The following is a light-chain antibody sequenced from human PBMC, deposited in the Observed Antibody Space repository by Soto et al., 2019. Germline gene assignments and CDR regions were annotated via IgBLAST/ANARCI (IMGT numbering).Light chain of an antibody. V-gene: IGKV1-39*01. Sequence: DIQMTQSPSSLSASVGDRVTITCRASQTINAYLNWYQQKPGKAPKLLIYAASSLQSGVPSRFSGSGSGTDFTLTISILQPEDVATYYCQESYRTPRTFGQGTRLEI. J-gene: IGKJ2*01. CDR1: QTINAY. CDR2: AAS. CDR3: QESYRTPRT.